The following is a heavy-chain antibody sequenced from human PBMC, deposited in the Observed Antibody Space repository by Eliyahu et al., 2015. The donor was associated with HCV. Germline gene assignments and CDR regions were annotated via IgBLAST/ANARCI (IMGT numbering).Heavy chain of an antibody. J-gene: IGHJ6*02. CDR2: ISYDGSDK. Sequence: QVLLVESGGGVVQPGRSLRLSCAASGFTLSNSGVNWVRXAPGKGLEWVAGISYDGSDKYYVDSVKGRFTISRDNSKKTLYLQMSSLRTEDTAVYYCARERLGIADNDILTGDNYYHGMDVWGQGTTVTVSS. CDR1: GFTLSNSG. V-gene: IGHV3-30*03. D-gene: IGHD3-9*01. CDR3: ARERLGIADNDILTGDNYYHGMDV.